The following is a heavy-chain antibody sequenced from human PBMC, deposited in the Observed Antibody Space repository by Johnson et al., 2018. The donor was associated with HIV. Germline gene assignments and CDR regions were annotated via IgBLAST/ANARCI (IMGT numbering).Heavy chain of an antibody. CDR3: AKKQAAAGTGGGAFDI. J-gene: IGHJ3*02. D-gene: IGHD6-13*01. CDR1: GFTFDDYA. Sequence: QLVESGGGLVQPGRSLRLSCAASGFTFDDYAMHWVRQAPGKGLEWVSGISWNSGSIGYADSVKGRFTISRDNAKNSLYLQMNSLGTEDTAVYYCAKKQAAAGTGGGAFDIWGQGTMVTVSS. CDR2: ISWNSGSI. V-gene: IGHV3-9*01.